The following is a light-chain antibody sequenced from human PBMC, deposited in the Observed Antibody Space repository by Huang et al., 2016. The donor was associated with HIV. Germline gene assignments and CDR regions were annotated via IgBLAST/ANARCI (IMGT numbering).Light chain of an antibody. CDR3: QQSYKAPRT. Sequence: DIQMTQSPSSLSASVGDRVIISCRASQSINKYLNWYQQMPGKAPKLLIYGASTVQRGVSSRFSGSVSGTDFTLTIGSLQPEDAATYYCQQSYKAPRTFGQGTLLEI. V-gene: IGKV1-39*01. CDR2: GAS. J-gene: IGKJ2*01. CDR1: QSINKY.